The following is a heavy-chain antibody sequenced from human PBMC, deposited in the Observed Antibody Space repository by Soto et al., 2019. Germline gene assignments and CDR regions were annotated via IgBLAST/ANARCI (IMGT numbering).Heavy chain of an antibody. J-gene: IGHJ6*02. D-gene: IGHD2-2*01. CDR2: IIPAFGTA. V-gene: IGHV1-69*13. CDR1: RVAFNKFI. CDR3: AKVRYSSPMGYYYGMDV. Sequence: GASVKVSCKASRVAFNKFIVTWVRQAPGLGLEWVGGIIPAFGTANYAQKFQGRVTITADESTSTSYMEVNNLRSEDTAVYYCAKVRYSSPMGYYYGMDVWGQGTTVTVSS.